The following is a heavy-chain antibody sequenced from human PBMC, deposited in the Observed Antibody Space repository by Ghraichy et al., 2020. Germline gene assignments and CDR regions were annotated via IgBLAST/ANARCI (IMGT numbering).Heavy chain of an antibody. CDR3: AREVSGYSYGYVSYNWFDP. CDR1: GGSISSYY. J-gene: IGHJ5*02. CDR2: IYYSGST. V-gene: IGHV4-59*01. D-gene: IGHD5-18*01. Sequence: SETLSLTCTVSGGSISSYYWSWIRQPPGKGLEWIGYIYYSGSTNYNPSLKSRVTISVDTSKNQFSLKLSSVTAADTAVYYCAREVSGYSYGYVSYNWFDPWGQGTLVTVSS.